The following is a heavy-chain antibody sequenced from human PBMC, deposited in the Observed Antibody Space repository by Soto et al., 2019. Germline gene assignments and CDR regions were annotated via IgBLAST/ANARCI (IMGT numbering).Heavy chain of an antibody. D-gene: IGHD2-21*02. CDR2: IDPSDSYT. Sequence: GESLKISCKGSGYSFTSYWISWVRQMPGKGLEWMGRIDPSDSYTNYSPSFQGHVTISADKSISTAYLQWSSLKASDTAMYYCARGGGDPYSGYGMDVWGQGTTVTVSS. V-gene: IGHV5-10-1*01. J-gene: IGHJ6*02. CDR3: ARGGGDPYSGYGMDV. CDR1: GYSFTSYW.